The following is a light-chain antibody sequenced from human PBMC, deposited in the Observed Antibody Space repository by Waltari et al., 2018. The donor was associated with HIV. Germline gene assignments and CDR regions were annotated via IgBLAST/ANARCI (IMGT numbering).Light chain of an antibody. V-gene: IGKV4-1*01. CDR2: WAS. CDR3: QQYYTTPLT. Sequence: DIVMTQSPDSLVVSLGERATINCKSSRSVLSISNDRNYLAWYQQKSGQPPRLLIYWASSRESGVPARFSGSGSRTDFTLTINSLQADDVAVYYCQQYYTTPLTFGGGTKVEIK. J-gene: IGKJ4*01. CDR1: RSVLSISNDRNY.